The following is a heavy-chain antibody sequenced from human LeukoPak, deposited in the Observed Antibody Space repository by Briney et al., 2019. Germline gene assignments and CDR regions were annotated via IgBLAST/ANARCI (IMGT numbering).Heavy chain of an antibody. V-gene: IGHV3-30-3*01. Sequence: GGSLRLSCAASGFTFSSYAMHWVRQAPGKGLEWVAVISYDGSNKYYADSVKGRFTISRDNSKNTLYLQMNSLRAEDTAVYYCAHLGDYYYYYMDVWGKGTTVTVSS. CDR2: ISYDGSNK. CDR1: GFTFSSYA. J-gene: IGHJ6*03. CDR3: AHLGDYYYYYMDV. D-gene: IGHD3-16*01.